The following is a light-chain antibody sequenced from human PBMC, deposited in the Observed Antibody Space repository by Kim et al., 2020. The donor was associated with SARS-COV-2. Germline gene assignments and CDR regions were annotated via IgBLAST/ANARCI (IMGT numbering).Light chain of an antibody. V-gene: IGLV5-45*01. CDR3: MIWHNSAVV. CDR2: YKSYSRS. CDR1: SGIIIDSNK. Sequence: LTSTLSSGIIIDSNKIYRYQQKPGSPPQFLLRYKSYSRSQQGSGVPSRFSGSKDGSANAGILLISGLQSEDEADYYCMIWHNSAVVFGGGTQLTVL. J-gene: IGLJ2*01.